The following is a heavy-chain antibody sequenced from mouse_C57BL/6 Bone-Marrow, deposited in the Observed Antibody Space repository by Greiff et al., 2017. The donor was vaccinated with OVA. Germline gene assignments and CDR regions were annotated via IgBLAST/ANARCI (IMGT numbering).Heavy chain of an antibody. CDR3: ARKGDYDYDFAY. V-gene: IGHV2-2*01. CDR2: IWSGGST. CDR1: GFSLTSYG. D-gene: IGHD2-4*01. Sequence: QVQLQQSGPGLVQPSQSLSITCTVSGFSLTSYGVHWVRQSPGKGLEWLGVIWSGGSTDYNAAFISRLSISKDNSKSQVFFKMNSLQADDTAIYYCARKGDYDYDFAYWGQGTLVTVSA. J-gene: IGHJ3*01.